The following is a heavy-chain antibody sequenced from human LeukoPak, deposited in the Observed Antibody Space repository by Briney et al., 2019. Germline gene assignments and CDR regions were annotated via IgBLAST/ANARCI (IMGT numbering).Heavy chain of an antibody. CDR3: SRQQWLVPFDY. J-gene: IGHJ4*02. CDR1: GYTFTSYG. Sequence: ASVKVSCKASGYTFTSYGISWVRQAPGQGLEWMGWISAYNGNTNYAQKLQVRVTMTTDTSTSTAYMELRSLRSDDTAVYYCSRQQWLVPFDYWGQGTLVTVSS. CDR2: ISAYNGNT. V-gene: IGHV1-18*01. D-gene: IGHD6-19*01.